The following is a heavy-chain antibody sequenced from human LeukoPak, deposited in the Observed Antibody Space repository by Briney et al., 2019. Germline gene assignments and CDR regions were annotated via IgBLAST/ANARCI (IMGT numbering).Heavy chain of an antibody. CDR2: ISGSGDRT. Sequence: PGGSLRLSCGASGFTFSDSGMSWVRQAPGKGLEWVSGISGSGDRTYYADSVKGRFTISRDNSKNTLYLQMDSLRAEDTAVYYCAKLPAGDSVDYWGQGTLVTVSS. V-gene: IGHV3-23*01. CDR3: AKLPAGDSVDY. J-gene: IGHJ4*02. D-gene: IGHD3-16*01. CDR1: GFTFSDSG.